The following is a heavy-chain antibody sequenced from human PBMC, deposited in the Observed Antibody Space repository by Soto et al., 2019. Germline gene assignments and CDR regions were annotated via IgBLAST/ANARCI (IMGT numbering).Heavy chain of an antibody. J-gene: IGHJ4*02. CDR1: GYTFTGYY. D-gene: IGHD3-3*01. Sequence: ASVKVSCKASGYTFTGYYMHWVRQAPGQGLEWMGWINPNSGGTNYAQKFQGRVTMTRDTSISTAYMELSRLRSDDTAVYYCARDQFLEWLPHDYWGQGTLVTVYS. CDR2: INPNSGGT. V-gene: IGHV1-2*02. CDR3: ARDQFLEWLPHDY.